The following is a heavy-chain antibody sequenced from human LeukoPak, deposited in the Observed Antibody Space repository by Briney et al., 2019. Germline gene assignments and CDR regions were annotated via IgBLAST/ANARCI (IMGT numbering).Heavy chain of an antibody. CDR3: ARGSLLLD. CDR1: GFTFSDHY. J-gene: IGHJ4*02. CDR2: ISGSSGDI. Sequence: AGGSLRLSCAASGFTFSDHYMNWIRQAPGKGLEWISYISGSSGDIKYADSVKGRFTISRDNSKNTLYLQMNSLRAEDTAMYYCARGSLLLDWGQGTLVTVPS. D-gene: IGHD2-15*01. V-gene: IGHV3-11*06.